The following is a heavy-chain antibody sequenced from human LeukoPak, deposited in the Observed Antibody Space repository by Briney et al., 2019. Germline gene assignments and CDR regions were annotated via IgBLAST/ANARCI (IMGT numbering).Heavy chain of an antibody. CDR1: GFTFSNYA. CDR3: ARGPMLVITTIFDY. CDR2: ISSSSSYI. J-gene: IGHJ4*02. D-gene: IGHD3-22*01. V-gene: IGHV3-21*01. Sequence: GGSLRLSCVASGFTFSNYAVSWVRQAPGKGLEWVSSISSSSSYIYYADSVKGRFTISRDNAKNSLYLQMNSLRAEDTAVYFCARGPMLVITTIFDYWGQGTLVTVSS.